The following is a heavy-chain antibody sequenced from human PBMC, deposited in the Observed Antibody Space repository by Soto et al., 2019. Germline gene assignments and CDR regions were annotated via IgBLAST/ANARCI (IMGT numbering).Heavy chain of an antibody. D-gene: IGHD2-15*01. CDR2: ISSSSSYI. V-gene: IGHV3-21*01. J-gene: IGHJ4*02. CDR3: ARDGLGYCSGCSCYLDY. Sequence: EVQLVESGGGLVKPGGSLRLSCAASGFTFSSYSMNWVRQAPGKGLEWVSSISSSSSYIYYADSVKGRFTISRDNAKNSLYLQMNSLRAEDTAVYYCARDGLGYCSGCSCYLDYWGQGTLVTVSS. CDR1: GFTFSSYS.